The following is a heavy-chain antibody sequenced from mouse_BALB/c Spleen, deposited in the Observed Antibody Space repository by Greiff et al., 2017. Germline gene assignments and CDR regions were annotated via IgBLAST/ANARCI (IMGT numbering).Heavy chain of an antibody. Sequence: EVQVVESGGGLVQPGGSLKLSCAASGFTFSSYGLSWVRQTPDKRLELVATINSNGGSTYYPDSVKGRFTISRDNAKNTLYLQMSSLKSADTAMYYCARVNSYYAMDYWGQGTSVTVSS. CDR3: ARVNSYYAMDY. D-gene: IGHD1-3*01. V-gene: IGHV5-6-3*01. CDR1: GFTFSSYG. CDR2: INSNGGST. J-gene: IGHJ4*01.